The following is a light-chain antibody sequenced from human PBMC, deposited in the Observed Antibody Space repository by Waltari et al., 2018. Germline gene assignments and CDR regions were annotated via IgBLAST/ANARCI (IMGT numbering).Light chain of an antibody. CDR2: EVS. CDR1: SSDY. V-gene: IGLV2-8*01. J-gene: IGLJ3*02. CDR3: SSYADNTLV. Sequence: QSALTQPPSASGSPGQSVTISCTGTSSDYVSWFQPHPGHAPKLMIYEVSKRPSGVPDRFSGSNSGNTASLTVSGLQADDEAHYYCSSYADNTLVFGGGTKLTVL.